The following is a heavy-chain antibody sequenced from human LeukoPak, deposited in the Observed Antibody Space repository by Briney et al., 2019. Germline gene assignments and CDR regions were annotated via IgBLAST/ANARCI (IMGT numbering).Heavy chain of an antibody. D-gene: IGHD2-15*01. CDR1: GYTFTSYD. CDR2: ISAYNGNT. J-gene: IGHJ4*02. CDR3: ARGVCSGGSCYHNDY. Sequence: ASVKVSCKASGYTFTSYDINWVRQATGQGLEWMGWISAYNGNTNYAQKLQGRVTMTTDTSTSTAYMELRSLRSDDTAVYYCARGVCSGGSCYHNDYWGQGTLVTVSS. V-gene: IGHV1-18*01.